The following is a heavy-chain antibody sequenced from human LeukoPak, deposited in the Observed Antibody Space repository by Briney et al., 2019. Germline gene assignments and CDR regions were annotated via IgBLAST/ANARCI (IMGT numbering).Heavy chain of an antibody. CDR1: GGSISSYY. J-gene: IGHJ4*02. CDR3: AREPSRGSGWVH. D-gene: IGHD6-19*01. CDR2: IYYSGST. Sequence: SETLSLTCTVSGGSISSYYWSWIRQPPGKGLEWIGYIYYSGSTNYNPSLKSRVTISVDTSKNQFSLKLSSVTAADTAVYYCAREPSRGSGWVHWGQGTLVTVSS. V-gene: IGHV4-59*01.